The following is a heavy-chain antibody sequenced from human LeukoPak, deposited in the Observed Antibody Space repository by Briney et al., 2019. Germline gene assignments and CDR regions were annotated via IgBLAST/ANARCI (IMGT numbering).Heavy chain of an antibody. J-gene: IGHJ5*02. CDR3: ARGSNDILTGYGWFDP. CDR1: VGSFSGYY. V-gene: IGHV4-34*01. D-gene: IGHD3-9*01. CDR2: INHSGST. Sequence: SETLSLTCAVYVGSFSGYYWSWIRQPPGRGREWVGEINHSGSTNYNPSLKSRVTISVDTSKNQFSLKPSSVTAADTAVYYCARGSNDILTGYGWFDPWGQGTLVTVSS.